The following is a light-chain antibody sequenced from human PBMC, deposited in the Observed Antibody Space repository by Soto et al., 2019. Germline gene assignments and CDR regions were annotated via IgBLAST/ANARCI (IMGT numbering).Light chain of an antibody. CDR1: QNIITN. J-gene: IGKJ1*01. CDR2: FAS. CDR3: HQYYSWPRGT. V-gene: IGKV3-15*01. Sequence: IGMTKSPGTLSVSPGESATLSCRASQNIITNLAWYQQKPGQAPRLLIFFASTRVTGIPARFSGSGSGTEFTLTISSLQSEDFAVYYCHQYYSWPRGTFGQGTKVDI.